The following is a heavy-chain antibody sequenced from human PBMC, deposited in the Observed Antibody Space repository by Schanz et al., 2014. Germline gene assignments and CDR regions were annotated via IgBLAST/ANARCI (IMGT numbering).Heavy chain of an antibody. D-gene: IGHD6-13*01. V-gene: IGHV3-33*01. CDR3: AREEGWGIAAAGPKHYYYGMDV. CDR1: GFTFSSYG. Sequence: QVQLVESGGGVVQFGRSLRLSCVASGFTFSSYGMHWVRQAPGKGPEWVAVIWSDGSTKYYADSVKGRFTISRDNSKNTLYLQMNSLRAEDTAVYYCAREEGWGIAAAGPKHYYYGMDVWGQGTTVTVSS. CDR2: IWSDGSTK. J-gene: IGHJ6*02.